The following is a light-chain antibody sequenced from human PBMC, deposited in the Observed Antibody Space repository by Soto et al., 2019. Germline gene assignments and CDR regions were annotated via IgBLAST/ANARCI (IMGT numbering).Light chain of an antibody. CDR1: QTVSSRF. CDR3: QQYATSPLT. V-gene: IGKV3-20*01. CDR2: GAL. Sequence: EIVMTQSPATLSVSPGERATLSCRASQTVSSRFLAWYQQKPGQAPRLLIYGALSRATGIQDRFSGSGSGTDFTLTIRRLEPEDFALYYCQQYATSPLTFGGGTKVDIK. J-gene: IGKJ4*01.